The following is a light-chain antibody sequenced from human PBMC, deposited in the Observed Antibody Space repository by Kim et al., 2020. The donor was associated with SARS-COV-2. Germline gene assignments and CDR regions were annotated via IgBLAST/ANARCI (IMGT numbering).Light chain of an antibody. J-gene: IGLJ3*02. CDR1: SSNIGRNT. CDR3: ATRDDSLDGWV. V-gene: IGLV1-44*01. CDR2: NNN. Sequence: GQRIPSPCAGSSSNIGRNTVNWYPQLPGTAPKFLIDNNNQRPSGVPDRFSGSKSGTSASLAISGLQSEDEADYYCATRDDSLDGWVFGGGTQLTVL.